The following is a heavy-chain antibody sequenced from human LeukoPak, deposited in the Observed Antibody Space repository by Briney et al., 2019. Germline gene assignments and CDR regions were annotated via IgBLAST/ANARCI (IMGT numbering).Heavy chain of an antibody. Sequence: SETLSRTCTVSGGSISSSSYYWGWIRQPPGKGLEWIGSIYYSGSTYYNPSLKSRVTISVDTSKNQFSLKLSSVTAADTAVYYCAILNLYGAPDYWGQGTLVTVSS. CDR1: GGSISSSSYY. CDR2: IYYSGST. V-gene: IGHV4-39*01. J-gene: IGHJ4*02. D-gene: IGHD2-2*02. CDR3: AILNLYGAPDY.